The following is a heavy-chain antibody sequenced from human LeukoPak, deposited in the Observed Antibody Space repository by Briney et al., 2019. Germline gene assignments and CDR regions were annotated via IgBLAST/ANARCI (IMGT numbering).Heavy chain of an antibody. J-gene: IGHJ3*02. Sequence: PSETLSLTCTVSGGSISSYYWNWIRQPPGKGLEYMGYIYYSGSTSGSTNYNPSLESRVTISLDTSKSQFSLKLSSVTAADTAVYYCARLGQPGLRWYTQIGHAFDIWGQGTMVTVSS. V-gene: IGHV4-59*01. CDR1: GGSISSYY. D-gene: IGHD4-23*01. CDR3: ARLGQPGLRWYTQIGHAFDI. CDR2: IYYSGSTSGST.